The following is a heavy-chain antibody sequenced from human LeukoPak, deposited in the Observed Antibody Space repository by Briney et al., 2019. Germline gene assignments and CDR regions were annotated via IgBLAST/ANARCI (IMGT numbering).Heavy chain of an antibody. V-gene: IGHV4-4*07. CDR1: GVSISSYY. D-gene: IGHD3-10*01. Sequence: ETLSLTCTVSGVSISSYYWSWIRQPAGKGLEWIGRIYTSGSTNYNPSLKSRVTMSVDTSKNQFSLKLSSVTAADTAVYYCARGYYYGSGSYFRFDYWGQGTLVTVSS. J-gene: IGHJ4*02. CDR2: IYTSGST. CDR3: ARGYYYGSGSYFRFDY.